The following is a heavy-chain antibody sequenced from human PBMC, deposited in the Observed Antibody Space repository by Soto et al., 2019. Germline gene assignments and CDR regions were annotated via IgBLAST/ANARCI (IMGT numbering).Heavy chain of an antibody. CDR2: ISGSGGST. CDR3: AKDSYYDSSGYSFDY. Sequence: WSLRLSCAASGFTFSSYAMSWVRQAPGKGLEWVSAISGSGGSTYYADSVKGRFTISRDNSKNTLYLQMNSLRAEDTAVYYCAKDSYYDSSGYSFDYWGQGTLVTVSS. D-gene: IGHD3-22*01. J-gene: IGHJ4*02. CDR1: GFTFSSYA. V-gene: IGHV3-23*01.